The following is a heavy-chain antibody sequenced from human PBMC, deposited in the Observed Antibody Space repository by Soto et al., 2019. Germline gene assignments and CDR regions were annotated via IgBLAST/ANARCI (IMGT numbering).Heavy chain of an antibody. CDR1: GGSISSSSYY. D-gene: IGHD1-26*01. CDR2: IYYSGST. J-gene: IGHJ4*02. CDR3: ARVDVGATGNRHFDY. V-gene: IGHV4-39*01. Sequence: PSETLSLTCTVSGGSISSSSYYWGWIRQPPGKGLEWIGSIYYSGSTYYNPSLKSRVTISVDTSKNQFSLKLSSVTAADTAVYYCARVDVGATGNRHFDYLGQGTLVTGSS.